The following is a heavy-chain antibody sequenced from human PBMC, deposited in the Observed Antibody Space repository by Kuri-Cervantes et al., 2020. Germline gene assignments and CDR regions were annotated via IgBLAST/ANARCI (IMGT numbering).Heavy chain of an antibody. CDR2: IYHSGST. V-gene: IGHV4-30-2*01. Sequence: SQTLSLTCAVSGGSISSGGYSWSWIRQPPGKGLEWIGYIYHSGSTNYNPSLKSRVTMSVDTSKNQFSLHLTSLTAADTAMYYCARGRNGDTTSPPWGQGTLVTVSS. CDR1: GGSISSGGYS. D-gene: IGHD1-14*01. CDR3: ARGRNGDTTSPP. J-gene: IGHJ5*02.